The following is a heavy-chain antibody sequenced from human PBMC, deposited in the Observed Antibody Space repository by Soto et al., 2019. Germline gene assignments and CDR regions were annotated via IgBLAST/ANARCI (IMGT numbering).Heavy chain of an antibody. CDR2: ISGTGDNT. CDR3: ATDPGRPIVLGPGGNPGGVGWFDT. Sequence: GGSLRLSCAASGITFRSYAMSWVRQAAGKGLEWVSAISGTGDNTYYSDSVRGRFTISRDNSKNTLYFQMNSRRAEDTAKYYCATDPGRPIVLGPGGNPGGVGWFDTWGPGTQVTVSS. J-gene: IGHJ5*02. CDR1: GITFRSYA. D-gene: IGHD2-15*01. V-gene: IGHV3-23*01.